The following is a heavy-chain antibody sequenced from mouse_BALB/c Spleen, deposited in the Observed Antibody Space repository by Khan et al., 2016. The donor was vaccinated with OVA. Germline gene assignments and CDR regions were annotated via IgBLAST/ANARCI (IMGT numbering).Heavy chain of an antibody. V-gene: IGHV3-2*02. J-gene: IGHJ2*01. CDR3: ARGYGGDFDY. Sequence: EVQLQESGPGLVKPSQSLSLTCTVTGYSITTDYAWNWIRQFPGNKLEWMGFISYSGNTKYNPSLKSRISITRDTSKNQFFLQLKSVTTEDTARXYCARGYGGDFDYWGQGTTLTVSS. CDR2: ISYSGNT. CDR1: GYSITTDYA. D-gene: IGHD1-1*02.